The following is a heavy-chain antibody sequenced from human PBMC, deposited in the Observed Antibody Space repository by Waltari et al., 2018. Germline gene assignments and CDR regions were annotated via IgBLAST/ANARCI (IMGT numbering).Heavy chain of an antibody. CDR3: ARDQGYSGYDSTRYGMDV. CDR1: GGSISSSNW. Sequence: QVQLQESGPGLVKPSGTLSLTCAVSGGSISSSNWWSWVRQPPGKGLEWIGEIYHSGSTNYNPSLKSRVTISVDKSKNQFSLKLSSVTAADTAVYYCARDQGYSGYDSTRYGMDVWGQGTTVTVSS. D-gene: IGHD5-12*01. V-gene: IGHV4-4*02. CDR2: IYHSGST. J-gene: IGHJ6*02.